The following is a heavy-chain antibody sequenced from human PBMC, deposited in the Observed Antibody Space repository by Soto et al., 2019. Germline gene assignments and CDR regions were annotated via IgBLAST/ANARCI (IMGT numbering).Heavy chain of an antibody. J-gene: IGHJ6*02. CDR1: GFTFSNSN. CDR2: ISGRNDI. D-gene: IGHD2-2*02. Sequence: GGSLRLSCVGSGFTFSNSNINWVRQAPGKGLEWVSSISGRNDIYYADSVKGRFTISRDNAKNSVSLQMNSLRAEDTAVYYCAREYTAWPLAYGLDVWGQGTTVTVSS. V-gene: IGHV3-21*01. CDR3: AREYTAWPLAYGLDV.